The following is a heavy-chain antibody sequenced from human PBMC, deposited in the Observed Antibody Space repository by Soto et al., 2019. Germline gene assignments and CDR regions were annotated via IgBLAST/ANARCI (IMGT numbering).Heavy chain of an antibody. CDR3: ARDPRVGYDLPPYYYYGMDV. CDR1: GGTFSSYA. Sequence: SVKVSCKASGGTFSSYAISWVRQAPGQGLEWMGGIIPIFGTANYAQKFQGRVTITADESTSTAYMELSSLRSEDTAVYYCARDPRVGYDLPPYYYYGMDVWGQGTTVTVSS. D-gene: IGHD5-12*01. J-gene: IGHJ6*02. CDR2: IIPIFGTA. V-gene: IGHV1-69*13.